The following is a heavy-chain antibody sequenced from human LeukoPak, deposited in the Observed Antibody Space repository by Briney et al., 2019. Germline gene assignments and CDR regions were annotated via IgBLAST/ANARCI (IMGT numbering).Heavy chain of an antibody. CDR3: ARDLDDFNYYFGY. Sequence: GGSLRLSCAASGFTFSSYSMNWVRQAPGKGLEWVSSISSSSSTIYYVDSVKGRFTISRDNAKNSLYLQMNSLRAEDTAVYYCARDLDDFNYYFGYWGQGTLVTVSS. D-gene: IGHD5-24*01. V-gene: IGHV3-48*04. CDR1: GFTFSSYS. CDR2: ISSSSSTI. J-gene: IGHJ4*02.